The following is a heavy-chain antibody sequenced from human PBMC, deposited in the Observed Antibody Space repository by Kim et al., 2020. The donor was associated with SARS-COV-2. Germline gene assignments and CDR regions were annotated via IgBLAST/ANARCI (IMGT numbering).Heavy chain of an antibody. J-gene: IGHJ4*02. CDR3: ARIPGGDFWTGGNDY. D-gene: IGHD3-3*01. Sequence: QKLQGRVTMTTDTSTSTAYMELRSLRSDDTAVYYCARIPGGDFWTGGNDYWGQGTLVTVSS. V-gene: IGHV1-18*01.